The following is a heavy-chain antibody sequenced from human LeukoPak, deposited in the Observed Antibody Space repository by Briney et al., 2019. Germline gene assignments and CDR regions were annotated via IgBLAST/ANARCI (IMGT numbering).Heavy chain of an antibody. CDR3: AADSSGWSRIKNYYYYYGMDV. J-gene: IGHJ6*02. D-gene: IGHD6-19*01. CDR1: GFTFTSSA. CDR2: IVVGSGNT. V-gene: IGHV1-58*02. Sequence: SVKVSCKASGFTFTSSAMQWVRQARGQRLEWIGWIVVGSGNTNYAQKFQERVTITRDMSTSTAYMELSSLRSEDTAVYYCAADSSGWSRIKNYYYYYGMDVWGQGTTVTVSS.